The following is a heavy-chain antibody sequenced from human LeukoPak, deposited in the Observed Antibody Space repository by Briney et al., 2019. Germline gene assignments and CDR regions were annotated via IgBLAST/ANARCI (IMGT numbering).Heavy chain of an antibody. J-gene: IGHJ6*03. Sequence: GASVKVSCKASGYTFTDYYMHWVRQAPGQGLEWMGWINPSSGGTNYAQKFQGRVTVTRDTSISTAYMDLSRLRSDDTAVYYCARVWQWLAYYYYYYYMDVWGKGTTVTVSS. CDR2: INPSSGGT. V-gene: IGHV1-2*02. D-gene: IGHD6-19*01. CDR1: GYTFTDYY. CDR3: ARVWQWLAYYYYYYYMDV.